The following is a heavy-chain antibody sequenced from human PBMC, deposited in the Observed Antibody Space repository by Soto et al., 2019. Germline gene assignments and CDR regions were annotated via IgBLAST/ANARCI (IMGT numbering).Heavy chain of an antibody. CDR2: ISADNGNT. CDR1: GYTFTSYG. Sequence: QVQLVQSGVEVKKPGASVKVSCKASGYTFTSYGISWVRQAPGQGLEWMGWISADNGNTIYARNVRGRVTMTTDTSTTIAYMELRSLRSDDTAVYYCARDRGFYDSSGYVDSFDYWGQGTLVTVSS. D-gene: IGHD3-22*01. J-gene: IGHJ4*02. CDR3: ARDRGFYDSSGYVDSFDY. V-gene: IGHV1-18*01.